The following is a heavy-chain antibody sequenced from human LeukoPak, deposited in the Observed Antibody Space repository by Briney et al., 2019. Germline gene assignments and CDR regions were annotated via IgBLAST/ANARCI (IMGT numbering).Heavy chain of an antibody. D-gene: IGHD6-19*01. V-gene: IGHV3-33*03. CDR1: EFPFSSYG. CDR2: IWHDGSYK. Sequence: GRSLRLSCAASEFPFSSYGMHWVRQAPGKGPEWVAVIWHDGSYKYYADSVKGRFTISRDNSKSTLYLQMNSLRAEDTAVYFCASGDYSSGWRLDYWGQGTLVTVSS. J-gene: IGHJ4*02. CDR3: ASGDYSSGWRLDY.